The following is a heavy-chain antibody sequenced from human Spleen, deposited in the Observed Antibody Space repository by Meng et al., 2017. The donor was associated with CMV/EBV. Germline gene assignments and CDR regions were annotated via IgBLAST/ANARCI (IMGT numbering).Heavy chain of an antibody. CDR2: IYYSGST. J-gene: IGHJ4*02. D-gene: IGHD3-22*01. CDR3: ARALLRPVYYYDSSGYYPHFDY. Sequence: SETLSLTCTVSGGSISSYYWSWIRQPPGKGLEWIGYIYYSGSTHYNPSLKSRVTISVDTSKNQFSLKLNSVTAADTAVYYCARALLRPVYYYDSSGYYPHFDYWGQGTLVTVSS. V-gene: IGHV4-59*13. CDR1: GGSISSYY.